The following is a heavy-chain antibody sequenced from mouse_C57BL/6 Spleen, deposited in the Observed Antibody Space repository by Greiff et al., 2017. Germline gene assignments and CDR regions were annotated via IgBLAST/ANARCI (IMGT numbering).Heavy chain of an antibody. J-gene: IGHJ4*01. Sequence: VQLVESGPGLVQPSQSLSITCTVSGFSLTSYGVHWVRQSPGKGLEWLGVIWSGGSTDYNAAFISRLSISKDNSKSQVFFKMNSLQAYDTAICYCARNDGYYYAMDYWGQGTSVTVSS. D-gene: IGHD2-3*01. CDR2: IWSGGST. V-gene: IGHV2-2*01. CDR3: ARNDGYYYAMDY. CDR1: GFSLTSYG.